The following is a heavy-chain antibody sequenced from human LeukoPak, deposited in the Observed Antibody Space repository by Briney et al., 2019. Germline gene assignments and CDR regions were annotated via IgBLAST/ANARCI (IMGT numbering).Heavy chain of an antibody. CDR2: IIPIFGTA. D-gene: IGHD3-10*01. CDR3: ARVSPYYYGSGFRYYFDY. Sequence: SVKVSCKASGGTFSSYAISWVRQAPGQGLEWMGGIIPIFGTANYAQKFQGRVTITTDESTSTAYMALSSLRSEDTAVYYCARVSPYYYGSGFRYYFDYWGQGTLVTVSS. V-gene: IGHV1-69*05. J-gene: IGHJ4*02. CDR1: GGTFSSYA.